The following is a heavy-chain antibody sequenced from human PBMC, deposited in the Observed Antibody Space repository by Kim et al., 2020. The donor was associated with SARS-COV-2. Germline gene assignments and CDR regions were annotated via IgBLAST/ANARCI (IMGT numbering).Heavy chain of an antibody. Sequence: ASVKVSCKASGYTFTSYAMHWVRQAPGQRLEWMGWINAGNGNTKYSQKFQGRVTITRDTSASTAYMELSSLRSEDTAVYYCARDPSSGSYSGGAAGDAFDIWGQGTMVTVSS. CDR2: INAGNGNT. CDR1: GYTFTSYA. J-gene: IGHJ3*02. D-gene: IGHD1-26*01. CDR3: ARDPSSGSYSGGAAGDAFDI. V-gene: IGHV1-3*01.